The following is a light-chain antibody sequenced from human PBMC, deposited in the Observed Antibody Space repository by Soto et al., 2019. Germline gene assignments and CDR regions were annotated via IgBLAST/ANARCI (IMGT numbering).Light chain of an antibody. CDR1: QSVKTN. CDR2: DAS. Sequence: EVVLTQSPATLSLSPGERATLSCRASQSVKTNLAWYQQKPGQAPRLLIYDASNGATGISPRFGGSGSGRDFTLIISSLEPEDFAVYYCQHRSSWPRLGQGTRLEIK. V-gene: IGKV3-11*02. CDR3: QHRSSWPR. J-gene: IGKJ5*01.